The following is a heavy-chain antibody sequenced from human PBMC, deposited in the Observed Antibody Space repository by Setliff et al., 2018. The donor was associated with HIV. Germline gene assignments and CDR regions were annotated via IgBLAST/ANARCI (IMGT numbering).Heavy chain of an antibody. CDR2: ISYTGIT. D-gene: IGHD6-19*01. V-gene: IGHV4-39*01. CDR1: GGSISSGGYY. CDR3: ARLRQWLAFFDS. Sequence: SETLSLTCTVSGGSISSGGYYWNWIRQHPGKGLEWIGSISYTGITNYNPSLKSRVTISVDTSQNQFSLKLTSVTAADTAVYYCARLRQWLAFFDSWGQGTLVTVSS. J-gene: IGHJ4*02.